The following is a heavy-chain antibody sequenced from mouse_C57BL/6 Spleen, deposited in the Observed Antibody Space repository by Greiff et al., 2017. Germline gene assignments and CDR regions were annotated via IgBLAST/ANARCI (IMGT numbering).Heavy chain of an antibody. CDR1: GYAFSSSW. CDR3: AGWVTEQATPAY. J-gene: IGHJ3*01. CDR2: IYPADGDT. Sequence: QVQLKESGPELVKPGASVKISCKASGYAFSSSWMNWVKQRPGKGLEWIGGIYPADGDTNYNGKFKGKATLTADKSSSTAYMQLRSLTSEDSAVYYCAGWVTEQATPAYWGKGTLVTVSA. V-gene: IGHV1-82*01. D-gene: IGHD3-2*02.